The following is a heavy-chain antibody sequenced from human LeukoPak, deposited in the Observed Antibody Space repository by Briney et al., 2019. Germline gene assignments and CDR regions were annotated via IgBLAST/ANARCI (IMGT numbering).Heavy chain of an antibody. CDR3: ARALGADFWSGYRPLNWFDP. CDR1: GGSISSGGYY. J-gene: IGHJ5*02. CDR2: IYYSGST. Sequence: PSQTLSLTCTVSGGSISSGGYYWRWLRQHPGKGLEWIVYIYYSGSTYYNPSLKSRVTISVDTSKNQFSLKLSSVTAADTAVYYCARALGADFWSGYRPLNWFDPWGQGTLVTVSS. D-gene: IGHD3-3*01. V-gene: IGHV4-31*03.